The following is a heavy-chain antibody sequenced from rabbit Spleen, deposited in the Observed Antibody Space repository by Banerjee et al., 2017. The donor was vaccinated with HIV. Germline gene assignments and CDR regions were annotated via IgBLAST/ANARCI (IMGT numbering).Heavy chain of an antibody. Sequence: QSLEESGGGLVKPGASLTLTCKASGFSFNSGYDMCWVRQAPGKGLEWIACISTGSLGSTYYATWAKGRFTISKTSSTTFTLQMTSLTAADTATYFCAKDSIGTIGIYFDLWGPGTLVTVS. D-gene: IGHD5-1*01. CDR1: GFSFNSGYD. V-gene: IGHV1S40*01. J-gene: IGHJ4*01. CDR3: AKDSIGTIGIYFDL. CDR2: ISTGSLGST.